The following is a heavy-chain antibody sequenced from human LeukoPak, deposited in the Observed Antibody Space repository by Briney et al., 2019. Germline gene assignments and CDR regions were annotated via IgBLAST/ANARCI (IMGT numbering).Heavy chain of an antibody. Sequence: GASVKVSCKASGYSFTSNYIHWVRQAPGQGLEWMGIINPSGGSTSYAQKFQGRVTMTRDTSTGTVYMELSSLRSEDTAVYYCARGDGSPGGYWGQGTLVTVSS. V-gene: IGHV1-46*01. D-gene: IGHD3-10*01. CDR1: GYSFTSNY. J-gene: IGHJ4*02. CDR2: INPSGGST. CDR3: ARGDGSPGGY.